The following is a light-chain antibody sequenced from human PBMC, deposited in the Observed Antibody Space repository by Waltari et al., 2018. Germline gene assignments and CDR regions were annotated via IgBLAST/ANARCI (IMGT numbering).Light chain of an antibody. CDR3: GTWDSSLSGAV. CDR1: SPNIVNNS. J-gene: IGLJ7*01. CDR2: EDN. Sequence: QSMLTQPPSVSAAPGQRVPIPCSGGSPNIVNNSVSWYRKFPGTAPKLLFYEDNEGPSGVPGRFLGSNAGTSATLDITGLQAGDEADYYCGTWDSSLSGAVFGGGTHLTVL. V-gene: IGLV1-51*02.